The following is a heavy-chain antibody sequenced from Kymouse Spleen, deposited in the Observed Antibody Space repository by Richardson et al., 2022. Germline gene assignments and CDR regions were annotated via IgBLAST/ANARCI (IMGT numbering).Heavy chain of an antibody. CDR1: GGSFSGYY. D-gene: IGHD2-8*01. CDR2: INHSGST. J-gene: IGHJ5*02. V-gene: IGHV4-34*01. Sequence: QVQLQQWGAGLLKPSETLSLTCAVYGGSFSGYYWSWIRQPPGKGLEWIGEINHSGSTNYNPSLKSRVTISVDTSKNQFSLKLSSVTAADTAVYYCARGGPYCTNGVCYRDNWFDPWGQGTLVTVSS. CDR3: ARGGPYCTNGVCYRDNWFDP.